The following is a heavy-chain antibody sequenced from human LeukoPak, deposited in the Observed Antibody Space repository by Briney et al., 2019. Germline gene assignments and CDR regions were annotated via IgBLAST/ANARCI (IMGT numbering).Heavy chain of an antibody. V-gene: IGHV3-74*01. J-gene: IGHJ5*02. CDR1: GFTFSSFW. Sequence: GSLRLSCAASGFTFSSFWMHWVRQDPGKGLVWVSRISPDGMTTIHADSVKGRFTVSRDNAKNKLYLQMNSLRAEDTAVYYCARTRTLPVAGGFDAWGQGTLVTVSS. CDR3: ARTRTLPVAGGFDA. CDR2: ISPDGMTT. D-gene: IGHD6-13*01.